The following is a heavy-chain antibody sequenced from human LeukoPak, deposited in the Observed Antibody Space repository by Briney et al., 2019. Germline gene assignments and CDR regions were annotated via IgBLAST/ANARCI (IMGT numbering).Heavy chain of an antibody. CDR3: AKDPFDY. J-gene: IGHJ4*02. CDR1: GFTFSSYG. CDR2: ISYDGSNK. V-gene: IGHV3-30*18. Sequence: PGGSLRLSCAASGFTFSSYGMHWVRQAPGKGLEWVAVISYDGSNKYYADSVKGRFTISRDNSKNTLYLQMNSLRAEDTAVYYCAKDPFDYWGQGTLVTVS.